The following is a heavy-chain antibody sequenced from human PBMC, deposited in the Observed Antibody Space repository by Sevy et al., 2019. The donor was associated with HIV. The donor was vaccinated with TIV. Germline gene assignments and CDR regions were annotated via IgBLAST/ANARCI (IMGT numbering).Heavy chain of an antibody. CDR3: AKTIDSGGGVVPAANYFYYGLDV. CDR1: GFTFSAYA. V-gene: IGHV3-23*01. Sequence: GGSLRLSCAASGFTFSAYAMNWVRQAPGKGLEWVSAISGKGRNTHYTASVEGRFTISGDNSNNTLYLQMNSLRAEDTAVYYCAKTIDSGGGVVPAANYFYYGLDVWGQGTTVTVSS. J-gene: IGHJ6*02. D-gene: IGHD2-2*01. CDR2: ISGKGRNT.